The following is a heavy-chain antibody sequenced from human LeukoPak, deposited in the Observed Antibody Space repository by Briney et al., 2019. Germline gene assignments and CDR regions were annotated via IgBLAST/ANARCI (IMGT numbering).Heavy chain of an antibody. Sequence: PSETLSLTCTVSGDSISSSYWSWIRQPPGKGLEWIGYIYYSGSTNYNPSLKSRLTISVDTSKNQFSLKLSSVTAADTAVYYCARESLEWSYYFDYWGQGTLVTVSS. D-gene: IGHD3-3*01. CDR2: IYYSGST. CDR3: ARESLEWSYYFDY. V-gene: IGHV4-59*01. CDR1: GDSISSSY. J-gene: IGHJ4*02.